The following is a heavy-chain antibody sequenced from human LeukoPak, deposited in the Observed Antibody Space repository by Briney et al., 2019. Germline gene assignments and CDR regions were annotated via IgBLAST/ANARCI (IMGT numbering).Heavy chain of an antibody. V-gene: IGHV4-59*01. Sequence: SETLSLTCTVSGGSISSYYWSWIRQPPGKGLEWIGYIYYSGSTNYNPSLKSRVTISVDTSKNQFSLELTSVTAADTAVYYCATGVVAGAFDIWGQGTMVTVSS. D-gene: IGHD6-19*01. CDR2: IYYSGST. J-gene: IGHJ3*02. CDR1: GGSISSYY. CDR3: ATGVVAGAFDI.